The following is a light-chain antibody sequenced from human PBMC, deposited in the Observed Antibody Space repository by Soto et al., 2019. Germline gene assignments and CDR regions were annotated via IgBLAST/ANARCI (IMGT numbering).Light chain of an antibody. CDR3: LQDYNYPLT. J-gene: IGKJ4*01. V-gene: IGKV1-6*01. CDR2: AAS. Sequence: AIQMTQSPFSLSALVGDRVTITCRASQGIRNDLGWYQQKPGKAPKLLIYAASSLQSGVPSRFSGSGSGTDFTLTISSLQPEDFATYYCLQDYNYPLTFGGGTKVDIK. CDR1: QGIRND.